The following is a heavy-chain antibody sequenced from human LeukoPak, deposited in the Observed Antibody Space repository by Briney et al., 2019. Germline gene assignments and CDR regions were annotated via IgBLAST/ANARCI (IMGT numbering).Heavy chain of an antibody. CDR3: ARDLTVAGNY. J-gene: IGHJ4*02. CDR2: ISYDGSNK. Sequence: GRSLRLSCAASGFTFSSYGMHWVRQAPGKGLEWVAVISYDGSNKYYADSVKSRFTISRDNSKNTLYLQMNSLRAEDTAVYYCARDLTVAGNYWGQGTLVTVSS. D-gene: IGHD6-19*01. V-gene: IGHV3-30*03. CDR1: GFTFSSYG.